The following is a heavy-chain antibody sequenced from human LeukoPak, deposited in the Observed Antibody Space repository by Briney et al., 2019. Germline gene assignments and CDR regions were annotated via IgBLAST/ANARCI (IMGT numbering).Heavy chain of an antibody. CDR2: ISSSGSTI. D-gene: IGHD2-2*01. Sequence: GGSLRLSCAASGFTFSDYYMSWIRQAPGKGLEWVSYISSSGSTIYYADSVKGRFTISRDNAKNSLYLQMSSLRAEDTAVYYCARDVGYCSSTSCGWFDPWGQGTLVTVSS. J-gene: IGHJ5*02. V-gene: IGHV3-11*01. CDR1: GFTFSDYY. CDR3: ARDVGYCSSTSCGWFDP.